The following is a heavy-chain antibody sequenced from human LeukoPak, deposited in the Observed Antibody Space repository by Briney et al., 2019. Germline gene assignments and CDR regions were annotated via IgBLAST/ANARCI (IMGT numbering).Heavy chain of an antibody. J-gene: IGHJ4*02. V-gene: IGHV3-33*01. D-gene: IGHD5-24*01. CDR1: GFTFSNYG. CDR3: ARDLRPGNGYNLRY. CDR2: IWYDGSDK. Sequence: GGSLRLSCAASGFTFSNYGMNWVRQAPGKGLEWVALIWYDGSDKYYADSVKDRFTISRDNSKNTLYLQMNSLRAEDTAVYHCARDLRPGNGYNLRYWGQGTLVTVSS.